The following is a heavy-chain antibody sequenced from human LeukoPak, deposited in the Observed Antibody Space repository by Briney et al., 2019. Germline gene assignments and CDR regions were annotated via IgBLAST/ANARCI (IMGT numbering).Heavy chain of an antibody. V-gene: IGHV1-69*05. CDR2: IIPIFGTA. CDR1: GGTFSSYA. Sequence: GASVKVSCKASGGTFSSYAISWVRQAPGQGLEWMGGIIPIFGTANYAQKLQGRVTMTTDTSTSTAYMELRSLGSDDTAVYYCARDFINWFDPWGQGTLVTVSS. CDR3: ARDFINWFDP. J-gene: IGHJ5*02.